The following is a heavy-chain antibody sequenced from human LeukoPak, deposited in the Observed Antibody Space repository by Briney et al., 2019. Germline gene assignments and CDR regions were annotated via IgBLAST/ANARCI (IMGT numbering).Heavy chain of an antibody. CDR1: GFTFSSYA. D-gene: IGHD5-18*01. CDR3: AKDRRIQLRYFDY. J-gene: IGHJ4*02. Sequence: GGSLRLSCAASGFTFSSYAMSWVRQAPGKGLEWVSTVSGSGGSTYYADSVKGRFTISRDNSKNTLYLQMNSLRAEDTAVYYCAKDRRIQLRYFDYWGQGTLVTVSS. CDR2: VSGSGGST. V-gene: IGHV3-23*01.